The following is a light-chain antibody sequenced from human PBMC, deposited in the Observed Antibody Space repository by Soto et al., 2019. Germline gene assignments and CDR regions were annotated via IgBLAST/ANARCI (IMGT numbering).Light chain of an antibody. CDR1: KLGDKY. CDR3: QAWDSSAWV. Sequence: ELTQPPSVSVSPGQTASITCSGDKLGDKYACWYHQKPGQSPVLVIYQDTKRPSGIPERFSGSNSGNTATLTISGTQAMDEADYYCQAWDSSAWVFGGGTQLTVL. J-gene: IGLJ3*02. V-gene: IGLV3-1*01. CDR2: QDT.